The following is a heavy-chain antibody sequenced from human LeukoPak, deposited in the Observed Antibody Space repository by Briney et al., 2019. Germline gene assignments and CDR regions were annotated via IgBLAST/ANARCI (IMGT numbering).Heavy chain of an antibody. CDR2: ISGSGGST. J-gene: IGHJ4*02. V-gene: IGHV3-23*01. CDR3: AKESGLITLVQGYYFDY. D-gene: IGHD3-10*01. CDR1: GFTFSSYA. Sequence: PGGSLRLSCAASGFTFSSYAMSWVRQAPGKGLEWVSGISGSGGSTNYADSVKGRFTISRDNSKNTLYLQMDSLRAEDTAVYYCAKESGLITLVQGYYFDYWGQGTLVTVSS.